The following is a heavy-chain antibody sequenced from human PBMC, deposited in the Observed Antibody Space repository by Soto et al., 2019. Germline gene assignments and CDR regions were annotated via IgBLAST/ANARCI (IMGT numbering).Heavy chain of an antibody. CDR2: ISYDGSNK. D-gene: IGHD5-18*01. CDR1: GFTFSSYA. V-gene: IGHV3-30-3*01. J-gene: IGHJ4*02. CDR3: ARDGRTGGGYSAWGY. Sequence: ESGGGVVQPGRSLRLSCAASGFTFSSYAMHWVRQAPGKGLEWVAVISYDGSNKYYADSVKGRFTISRDNSKNTLYLQMNSLRAEDTAVYYCARDGRTGGGYSAWGYWGQGTLVTVSS.